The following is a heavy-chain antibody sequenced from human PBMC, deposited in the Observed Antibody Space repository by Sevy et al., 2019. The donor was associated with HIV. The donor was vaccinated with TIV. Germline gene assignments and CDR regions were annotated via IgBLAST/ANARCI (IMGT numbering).Heavy chain of an antibody. V-gene: IGHV3-23*01. CDR3: ARRPDFGVIIPTGVLDV. CDR1: GFTFGTYA. J-gene: IGHJ6*02. CDR2: ISDSGRST. Sequence: GGSLRLSCAGSGFTFGTYAMTWVRQAPGKGLQWVSVISDSGRSTYYADSVQGRVTISRDNSKNTMHLRMNSLRVEDTATYYCARRPDFGVIIPTGVLDVWGQGTTVTVSS. D-gene: IGHD3-3*01.